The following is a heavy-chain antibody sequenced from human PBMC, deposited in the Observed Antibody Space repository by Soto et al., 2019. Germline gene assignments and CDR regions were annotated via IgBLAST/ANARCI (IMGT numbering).Heavy chain of an antibody. Sequence: QVQLQKWGAGLLKSSETLSLTCAVYGGSFSGYYWSWIRQPPGKGLEWIGEINHSGSTNYNPSLKSRVTISVDTSKHHFSLKLSSGTAAGTALYYWARIGGWIDYGGHGTLVTVSS. CDR3: ARIGGWIDY. CDR2: INHSGST. D-gene: IGHD6-19*01. J-gene: IGHJ4*01. V-gene: IGHV4-34*01. CDR1: GGSFSGYY.